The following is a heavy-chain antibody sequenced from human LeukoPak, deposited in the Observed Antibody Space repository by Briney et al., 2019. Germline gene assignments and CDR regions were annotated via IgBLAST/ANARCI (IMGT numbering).Heavy chain of an antibody. Sequence: GGSLRLSCAASGFSFSNYWMSWVRQAPGKGLEWVANIGPDGREMYYVDSMKGRFTSSRDNARNSLFLQMDGLRAEDTAVYYCARGVLPGTIQWSLDHWGQGTRVTVSS. J-gene: IGHJ4*02. CDR2: IGPDGREM. D-gene: IGHD2-2*02. CDR1: GFSFSNYW. V-gene: IGHV3-7*01. CDR3: ARGVLPGTIQWSLDH.